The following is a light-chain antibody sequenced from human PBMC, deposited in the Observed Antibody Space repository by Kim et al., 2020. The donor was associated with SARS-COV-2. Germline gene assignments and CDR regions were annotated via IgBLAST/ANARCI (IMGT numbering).Light chain of an antibody. J-gene: IGLJ3*02. CDR3: CSYAGTYTWV. CDR2: DVS. V-gene: IGLV2-11*01. CDR1: SSDVGGYNY. Sequence: GQSDNIACTGTSSDVGGYNYVSWYQQHPGKAPKPMIYDVSKRPSGVPDRFSGSKSGKTASLTISGLQAEDEADYYCCSYAGTYTWVFGGGTQLTVL.